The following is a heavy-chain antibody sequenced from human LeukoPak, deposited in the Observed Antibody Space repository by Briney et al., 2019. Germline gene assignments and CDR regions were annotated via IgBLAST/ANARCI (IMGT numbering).Heavy chain of an antibody. D-gene: IGHD3-9*01. CDR1: GFTFSSYA. CDR3: ARESGLRYFDWLDYYYGMDV. CDR2: ISYDGSNK. J-gene: IGHJ6*02. Sequence: PGGSLRLSWAASGFTFSSYAMHWVRQAPGKGLEWVAVISYDGSNKYYADSVKGRFTISRDNSKNTLYLQMNSLRAEDTAVYYCARESGLRYFDWLDYYYGMDVWGQGTTVTVSS. V-gene: IGHV3-30*04.